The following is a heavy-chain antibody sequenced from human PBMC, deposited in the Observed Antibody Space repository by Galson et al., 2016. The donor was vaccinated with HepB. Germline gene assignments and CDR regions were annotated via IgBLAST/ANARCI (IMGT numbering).Heavy chain of an antibody. J-gene: IGHJ5*02. CDR3: ARMFGSGWYVGWTGFDP. Sequence: SLRLSCAVSGFTFSSYAMSWVRQAPGKGLEWVSGISGSGGSTYYADSVKGRFTISRDNSRNTLYLQMNSLRAEDTAVYYCARMFGSGWYVGWTGFDPWGQGTLVTVSS. CDR1: GFTFSSYA. D-gene: IGHD6-19*01. V-gene: IGHV3-23*01. CDR2: ISGSGGST.